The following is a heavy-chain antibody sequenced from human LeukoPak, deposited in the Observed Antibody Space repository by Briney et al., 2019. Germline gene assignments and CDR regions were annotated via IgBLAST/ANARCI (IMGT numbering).Heavy chain of an antibody. Sequence: HPGRSLRLSCAASGFTFSSYAMHWVRQVPGKGLEWVAVISYDGSNKYYADSVKGRFTISRDNSKNTLYLQMNSLRAEDTAVYYCARDPGVLEWLFHFDYWGQGTLVTVSS. CDR2: ISYDGSNK. V-gene: IGHV3-30-3*01. J-gene: IGHJ4*02. CDR1: GFTFSSYA. CDR3: ARDPGVLEWLFHFDY. D-gene: IGHD3-3*01.